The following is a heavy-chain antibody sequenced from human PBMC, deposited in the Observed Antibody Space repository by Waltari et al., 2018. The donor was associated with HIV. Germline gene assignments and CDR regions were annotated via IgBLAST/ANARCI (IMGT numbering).Heavy chain of an antibody. CDR1: GYTFTSYA. D-gene: IGHD3-3*01. V-gene: IGHV1-3*01. CDR2: INAGNGNT. CDR3: ARDRLRNGVVIIEIDY. Sequence: QVQLVQSGAEVKKPGASVKVSCKASGYTFTSYAMHWVRQAPGQRLEWMGWINAGNGNTKYAQKFQGRVTITRDTSASTAYMELSSLRSEDTAVYYCARDRLRNGVVIIEIDYWGQGTLVTVSS. J-gene: IGHJ4*02.